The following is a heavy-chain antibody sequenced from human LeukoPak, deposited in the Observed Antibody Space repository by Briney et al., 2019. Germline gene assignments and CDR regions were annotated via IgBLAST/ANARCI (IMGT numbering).Heavy chain of an antibody. CDR2: IWYDGSNK. Sequence: GRSLRLSCAASGFTFSSYGMHWVRQAPGKGLEGVAVIWYDGSNKYYADSVKGRFTISRDNSKNTLYLQMNSLRAEDTAVYYCARNADTAMGPFDYWGQGTLVTVSS. CDR1: GFTFSSYG. J-gene: IGHJ4*02. V-gene: IGHV3-33*01. D-gene: IGHD5-18*01. CDR3: ARNADTAMGPFDY.